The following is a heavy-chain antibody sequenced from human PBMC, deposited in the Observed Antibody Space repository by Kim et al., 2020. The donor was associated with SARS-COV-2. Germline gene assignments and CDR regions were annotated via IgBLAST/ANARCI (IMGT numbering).Heavy chain of an antibody. CDR3: ARGGPTQYSSGWLNWFDP. D-gene: IGHD6-13*01. J-gene: IGHJ5*02. Sequence: SETLSLTCAVYGGSFSGYYWSWIRQPPGKGLEWIGEINHSGSTNYNPSLKSRVTISVDTSKNQFSLKLSSVTAADTAVYYCARGGPTQYSSGWLNWFDP. V-gene: IGHV4-34*01. CDR1: GGSFSGYY. CDR2: INHSGST.